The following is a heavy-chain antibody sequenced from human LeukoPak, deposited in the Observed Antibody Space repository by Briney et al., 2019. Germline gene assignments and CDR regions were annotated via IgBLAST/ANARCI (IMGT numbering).Heavy chain of an antibody. D-gene: IGHD3-10*01. CDR2: IYYSGST. J-gene: IGHJ3*02. CDR3: ARGKYSAKYGSGSYYNRNGAFDI. Sequence: SETLSLTCTVSGGSISSYYWSWIRQPPGKGLEWIGYIYYSGSTNYNPSLKSRVTISVDTSKKQFSLKLSSVTAADTAVYYCARGKYSAKYGSGSYYNRNGAFDIWGQGTMVTVFS. CDR1: GGSISSYY. V-gene: IGHV4-59*01.